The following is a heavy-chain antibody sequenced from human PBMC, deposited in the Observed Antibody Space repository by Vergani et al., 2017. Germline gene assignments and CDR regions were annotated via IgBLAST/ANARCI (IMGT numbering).Heavy chain of an antibody. CDR1: GFTFSSYW. D-gene: IGHD4-23*01. CDR2: ISSSSSYI. V-gene: IGHV3-21*01. CDR3: ARVRWGYDY. J-gene: IGHJ4*02. Sequence: EVQLVESGGGLVQPGRSLRLSCAASGFTFSSYWMSWVRQAPGKGLEWVSSISSSSSYIYYADSVKGRFTISRDNAKNSLYLQMNSLRAEDTAVYYCARVRWGYDYWGQGTLVTVSS.